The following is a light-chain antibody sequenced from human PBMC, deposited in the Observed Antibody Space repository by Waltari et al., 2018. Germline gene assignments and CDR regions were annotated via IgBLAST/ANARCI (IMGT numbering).Light chain of an antibody. Sequence: EIVMTQSPATLSVSPGERVNLSCRASQSVNSDFAWDQHQPGQAHRLLIYGASTRATGMPARFRGSGSGTGFALTISSLPSEDVAVYDCQQYRNWPPWTFGQGTKVEIK. CDR3: QQYRNWPPWT. CDR1: QSVNSD. V-gene: IGKV3D-15*01. J-gene: IGKJ1*01. CDR2: GAS.